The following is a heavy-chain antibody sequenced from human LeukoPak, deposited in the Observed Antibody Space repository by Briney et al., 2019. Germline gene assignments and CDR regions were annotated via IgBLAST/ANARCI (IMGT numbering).Heavy chain of an antibody. J-gene: IGHJ3*02. CDR3: ARWLPAAVAFDI. V-gene: IGHV1-69*04. Sequence: ASVKVSFKASGGTSSSYAISWVRQAPGQGLEWMGRIIPILGIANYAQKFQGRVTITADKSTSTAYMELSSLRSEDTAVYYCARWLPAAVAFDIWGQGTMVTVSS. D-gene: IGHD6-25*01. CDR1: GGTSSSYA. CDR2: IIPILGIA.